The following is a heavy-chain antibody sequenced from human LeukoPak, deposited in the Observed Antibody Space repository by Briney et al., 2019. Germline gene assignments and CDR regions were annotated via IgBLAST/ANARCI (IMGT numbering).Heavy chain of an antibody. D-gene: IGHD3-16*02. CDR1: GGSISSSSYY. Sequence: SETLSLTCTVSGGSISSSSYYWGWIRQPPGKGLEWIGSIYYSGSTYYNPSLKSRATISVDTSKNQFSLKLSSVTAADTAVYYCARLSYDYVWGSYRYAIDYWGQGTLVTVSS. V-gene: IGHV4-39*01. CDR2: IYYSGST. CDR3: ARLSYDYVWGSYRYAIDY. J-gene: IGHJ4*02.